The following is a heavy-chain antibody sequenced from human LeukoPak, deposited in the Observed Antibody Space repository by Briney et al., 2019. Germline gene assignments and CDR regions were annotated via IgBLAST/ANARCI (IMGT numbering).Heavy chain of an antibody. CDR1: GFTFSSYG. J-gene: IGHJ4*02. Sequence: GRSLRLSCAASGFTFSSYGMHWVRQAPGKGLEWVAVIWYDGTDKYYADSVKGRFTISRDNSKNTLCLQMNSLRAEDTALYYCAGESSNSFDYWGQGTLVTVSS. CDR2: IWYDGTDK. CDR3: AGESSNSFDY. V-gene: IGHV3-33*01. D-gene: IGHD2-2*01.